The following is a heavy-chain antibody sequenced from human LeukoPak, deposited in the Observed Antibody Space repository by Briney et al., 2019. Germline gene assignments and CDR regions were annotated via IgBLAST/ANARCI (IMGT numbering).Heavy chain of an antibody. CDR2: IKRKGDDGTI. J-gene: IGHJ4*02. CDR3: TAGAGRSDFDY. CDR1: GFTFSNAW. V-gene: IGHV3-15*01. Sequence: TGGSLRLSCAASGFTFSNAWMSWVRQAPGKGLEWVGRIKRKGDDGTIDYAAPVKGRLTISRDDSKNTLYLQMNSLKSEDTAVYYCTAGAGRSDFDYWGQGTLVTVSS. D-gene: IGHD6-19*01.